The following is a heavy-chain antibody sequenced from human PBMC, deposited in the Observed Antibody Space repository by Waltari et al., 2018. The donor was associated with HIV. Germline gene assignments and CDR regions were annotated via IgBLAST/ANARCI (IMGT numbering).Heavy chain of an antibody. Sequence: QITLKESGPTLVKPTQTLTLTCTFSGFSLTTSGVGLGWIRQPPGKALEWLALIYGDDDKRYSPSLKNRLTITKDTSENQVVLTMTNMDPVDTATYYCAHKTIGDLFPPFDYWGQGTLVTVSS. CDR2: IYGDDDK. V-gene: IGHV2-5*02. CDR3: AHKTIGDLFPPFDY. J-gene: IGHJ4*02. CDR1: GFSLTTSGVG. D-gene: IGHD3-10*01.